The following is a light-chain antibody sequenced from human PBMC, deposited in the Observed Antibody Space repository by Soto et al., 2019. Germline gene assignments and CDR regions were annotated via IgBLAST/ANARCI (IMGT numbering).Light chain of an antibody. V-gene: IGLV2-8*01. CDR2: EVS. CDR1: SSDIGAYNY. J-gene: IGLJ3*02. CDR3: SSYAGSNDRWV. Sequence: QSALTQPPSASGSPGQSVTISCTGTSSDIGAYNYVSWYQQHPGKAPKLMIHEVSKRPSGDPDRFSGSKSGNTASLTVSGLQAEDEADYYCSSYAGSNDRWVFGGGTQLTVL.